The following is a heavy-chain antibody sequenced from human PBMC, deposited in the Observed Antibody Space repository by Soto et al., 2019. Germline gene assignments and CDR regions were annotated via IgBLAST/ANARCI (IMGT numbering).Heavy chain of an antibody. CDR1: GFTFRSYG. V-gene: IGHV3-30*03. CDR2: ISYDGSNK. Sequence: LRLSCAASGFTFRSYGMHWVRQAPGKGLEWVAVISYDGSNKEYADSVKGRFTISRDNSKNTLYVQMNSLRAEDTAVYYCATGICSSTSCYTVDYFDYWGQGTLVTVSS. CDR3: ATGICSSTSCYTVDYFDY. D-gene: IGHD2-2*02. J-gene: IGHJ4*02.